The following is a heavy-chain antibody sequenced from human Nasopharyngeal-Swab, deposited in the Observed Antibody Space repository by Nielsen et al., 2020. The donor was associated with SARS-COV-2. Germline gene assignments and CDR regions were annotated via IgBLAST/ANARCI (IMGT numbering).Heavy chain of an antibody. V-gene: IGHV3-9*01. CDR2: IRRKSGNT. Sequence: SCAASGFPFGTYFMHWVPQRPGKGLEWVSGIRRKSGNTVYADSVKGRFTISRDNRKNFLYLQMNSLTPEDTALYYCVRVAAAGRDYYYGMDVWGQGTTVTVS. CDR3: VRVAAAGRDYYYGMDV. CDR1: GFPFGTYF. D-gene: IGHD6-13*01. J-gene: IGHJ6*02.